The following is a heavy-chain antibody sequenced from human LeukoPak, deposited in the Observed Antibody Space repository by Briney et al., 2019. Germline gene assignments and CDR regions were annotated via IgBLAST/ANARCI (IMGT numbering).Heavy chain of an antibody. V-gene: IGHV4-38-2*02. CDR1: GYSISSGYY. CDR2: IYHSGCT. D-gene: IGHD3-3*01. J-gene: IGHJ4*02. CDR3: ARGRPAYNFWSGSFDY. Sequence: SETLSLTCTVSGYSISSGYYWGWIRQPPGKGLEWIGSIYHSGCTYYNPSLKSRVTISEDTSKNHFSLRLSSVTTADTAMFYCARGRPAYNFWSGSFDYWGQGTLVTVSS.